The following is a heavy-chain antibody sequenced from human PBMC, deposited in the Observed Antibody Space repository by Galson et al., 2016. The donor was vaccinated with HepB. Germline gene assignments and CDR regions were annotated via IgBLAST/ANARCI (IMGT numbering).Heavy chain of an antibody. CDR1: GFTFRTYS. J-gene: IGHJ4*02. V-gene: IGHV3-21*01. Sequence: SLRLSCAASGFTFRTYSMNWVRQAPGKGLEWVSVISSGVSYIYYADSVKGRFTISRDNAKNSLYLQMNSLRVEDTAGYHCARGGRTEETSLVYWGQGTLVTVSS. CDR3: ARGGRTEETSLVY. D-gene: IGHD1-14*01. CDR2: ISSGVSYI.